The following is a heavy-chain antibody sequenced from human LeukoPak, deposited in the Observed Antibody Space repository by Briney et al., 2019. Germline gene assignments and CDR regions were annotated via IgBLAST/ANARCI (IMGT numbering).Heavy chain of an antibody. CDR1: GYPFSSYS. J-gene: IGHJ4*02. D-gene: IGHD5-18*01. CDR3: AREALGYSLDY. CDR2: ISVSGGVR. V-gene: IGHV3-48*01. Sequence: GGSLRLSCVASGYPFSSYSMNWIRQAPGKGLEWVSYISVSGGVRSYADSVKGRFTISRDDARNSLYLQMNSLRAEDAAVYYCAREALGYSLDYWGQGTLVTVSS.